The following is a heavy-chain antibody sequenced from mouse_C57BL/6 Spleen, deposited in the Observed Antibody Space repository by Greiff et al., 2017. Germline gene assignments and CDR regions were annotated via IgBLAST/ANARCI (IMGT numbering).Heavy chain of an antibody. J-gene: IGHJ4*01. CDR2: SRNKANDYTT. CDR3: ARDALYYAMDY. V-gene: IGHV7-1*01. Sequence: EVQVVESGGGLVQSGRSLRLSCATSGFTFSDFYMEWVRQAPGKGLEWIAASRNKANDYTTEYSASVKGRFIVSRDTSQSILYLQMNALRAEDTAIYYCARDALYYAMDYWGQGTSVTVSS. CDR1: GFTFSDFY.